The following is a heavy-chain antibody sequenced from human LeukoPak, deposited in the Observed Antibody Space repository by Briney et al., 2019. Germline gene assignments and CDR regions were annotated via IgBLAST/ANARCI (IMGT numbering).Heavy chain of an antibody. D-gene: IGHD3-9*01. CDR3: AIPQLGSSAGYVDY. J-gene: IGHJ4*02. CDR2: IYSGDNN. CDR1: GGSISSYY. V-gene: IGHV4-59*05. Sequence: SSETLSLLCTLSGGSISSYYWSWLRQPPPKGLAWIVSIYSGDNNYYNPPLTSRVSISIDTSMNQFSLRLSAVTAADTAFYCCAIPQLGSSAGYVDYWGQGILVTVSS.